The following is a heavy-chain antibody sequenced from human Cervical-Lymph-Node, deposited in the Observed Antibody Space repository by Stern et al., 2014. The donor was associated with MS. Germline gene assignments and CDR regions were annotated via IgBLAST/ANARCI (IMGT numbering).Heavy chain of an antibody. CDR2: ISGSGGSV. Sequence: EDQLVESGGDLVQPGGSLRLSCAASGFTFNKYAMNWVRQAPGKGLEWVSTISGSGGSVYYADFMKDQFTISRDNSENALYLQMHSLRAESTAIYYCAKQYFDSSGYSYYYGMDVWGQGTTVTVSS. D-gene: IGHD3-22*01. CDR3: AKQYFDSSGYSYYYGMDV. V-gene: IGHV3-23*04. J-gene: IGHJ6*02. CDR1: GFTFNKYA.